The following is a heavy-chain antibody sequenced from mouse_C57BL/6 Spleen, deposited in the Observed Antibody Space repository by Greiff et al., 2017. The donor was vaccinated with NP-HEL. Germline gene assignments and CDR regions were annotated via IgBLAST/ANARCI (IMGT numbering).Heavy chain of an antibody. CDR3: ARGGITAPFAY. CDR2: IYPGSGST. J-gene: IGHJ3*01. Sequence: QVQLQQSGPELVKPGASVKISCKASGYAFSSSWMNWVKQRPGKGLEWIGRIYPGSGSTNYNEKFKSKATLTVDTSSSTAYMQLSSLTSEDSAVYYCARGGITAPFAYWGQGTLVTVSA. D-gene: IGHD2-4*01. CDR1: GYAFSSSW. V-gene: IGHV1-82*01.